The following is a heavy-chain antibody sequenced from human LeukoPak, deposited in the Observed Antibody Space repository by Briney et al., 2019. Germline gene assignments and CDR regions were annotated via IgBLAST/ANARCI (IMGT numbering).Heavy chain of an antibody. CDR3: SRLRGYSYGYADY. CDR2: ISYDGSNT. CDR1: GFTFSSYA. J-gene: IGHJ4*02. D-gene: IGHD5-18*01. V-gene: IGHV3-30-3*01. Sequence: PGRSLRLSCAASGFTFSSYAMHWVRQAPGKGLEWVAVISYDGSNTYYADSVKGRFTISRDKSKNSLYLQMNSLRAEDTAVYYCSRLRGYSYGYADYWGQGTLVTVSA.